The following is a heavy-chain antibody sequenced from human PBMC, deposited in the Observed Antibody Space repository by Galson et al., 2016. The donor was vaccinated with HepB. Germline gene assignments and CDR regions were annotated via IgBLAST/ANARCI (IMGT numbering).Heavy chain of an antibody. J-gene: IGHJ5*01. V-gene: IGHV3-53*01. CDR1: GFIVSSHY. CDR3: ARDPGRIAAAGHFDS. CDR2: INSGGAT. Sequence: SLRLSCAGSGFIVSSHYMNWVRQPPGKGLEWVAIINSGGATYYADSVKGRFTISRDNPKNTLYLQMNSLRAEDTAVYYCARDPGRIAAAGHFDSWGQGTLVTVSS. D-gene: IGHD6-13*01.